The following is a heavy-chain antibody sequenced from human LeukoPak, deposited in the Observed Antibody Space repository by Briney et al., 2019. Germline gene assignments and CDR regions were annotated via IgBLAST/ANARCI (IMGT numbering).Heavy chain of an antibody. V-gene: IGHV1-69*13. J-gene: IGHJ4*02. CDR3: ARDCDILTGCVTPNYFDY. CDR2: IIPIFGTA. Sequence: SVKVSCKASRYTFTNYGISWVRQAPGQGLEWMGGIIPIFGTANYAQKFQGRVTITADESTSTAYMELSSLRSEDTAVYYCARDCDILTGCVTPNYFDYWGQGTLVTVSS. CDR1: RYTFTNYG. D-gene: IGHD3-9*01.